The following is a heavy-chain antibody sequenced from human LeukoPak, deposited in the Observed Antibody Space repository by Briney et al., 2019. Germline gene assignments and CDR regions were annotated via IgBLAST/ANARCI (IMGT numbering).Heavy chain of an antibody. D-gene: IGHD3-22*01. V-gene: IGHV4-59*01. CDR1: GGSISGYY. Sequence: PSETLSLTCTVSGGSISGYYWNWIRQPPGKGLEWIGYTYYTGSTNYNPSLKSRVTISVDTSKNQFSLELSSVTAADTAVYYCARENDTSGFSASGFDSWGQGTLVTVSS. J-gene: IGHJ4*02. CDR3: ARENDTSGFSASGFDS. CDR2: TYYTGST.